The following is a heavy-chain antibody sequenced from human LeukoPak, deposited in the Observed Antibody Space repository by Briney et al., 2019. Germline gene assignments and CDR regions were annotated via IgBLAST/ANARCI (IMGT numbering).Heavy chain of an antibody. CDR2: MNPNSGNT. V-gene: IGHV1-8*03. CDR1: GYTFTSYD. CDR3: AREFSWELRAGTCFDP. D-gene: IGHD1-26*01. J-gene: IGHJ5*02. Sequence: ASVKVSCKASGYTFTSYDINWVRQATGQGLEWMGWMNPNSGNTGYAQKFQGRVTITRNTSISTAYMELSSLRSEDTAVYYCAREFSWELRAGTCFDPWGQGTVVTVSS.